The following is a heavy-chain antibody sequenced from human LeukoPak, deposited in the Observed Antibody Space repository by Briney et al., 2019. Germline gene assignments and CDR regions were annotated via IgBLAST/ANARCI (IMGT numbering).Heavy chain of an antibody. J-gene: IGHJ4*02. D-gene: IGHD3-22*01. CDR3: ARYPSYYDSSIYYFDY. V-gene: IGHV3-23*01. CDR1: GFIFSSYA. CDR2: ISPSGSGT. Sequence: GGSLRLSCAASGFIFSSYAMAWVRQAPGKGLEWVSGISPSGSGTFYADSVKGRFTISRDNSKNTLYLQMNSLRAEDTAVYYCARYPSYYDSSIYYFDYWGQGTLVTVSS.